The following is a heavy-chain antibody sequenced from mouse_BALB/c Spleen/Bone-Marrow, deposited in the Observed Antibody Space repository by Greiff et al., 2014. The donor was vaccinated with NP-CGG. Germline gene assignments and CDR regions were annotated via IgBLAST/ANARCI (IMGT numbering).Heavy chain of an antibody. J-gene: IGHJ4*01. Sequence: EVQVVESGGGLVQPGGSRKLSCAASGFTFSSFGMHWVRQAPEKGVEWVAYISSGSSTIYYADTMKGRFTISRDNPKNTLFLQMTSLRSEDTAMYYCTRSGTLGAMDYWGQGTSVTVSS. V-gene: IGHV5-17*02. CDR2: ISSGSSTI. CDR1: GFTFSSFG. D-gene: IGHD3-3*01. CDR3: TRSGTLGAMDY.